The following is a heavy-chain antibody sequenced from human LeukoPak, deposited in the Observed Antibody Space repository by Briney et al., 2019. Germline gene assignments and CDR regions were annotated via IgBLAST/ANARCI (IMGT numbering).Heavy chain of an antibody. CDR2: IKQDGSEK. CDR1: GFTFRSGW. CDR3: ARDRVYYDISGDFAY. Sequence: GGSLRLSCTASGFTFRSGWMSWVRQAPGKGLEWVANIKQDGSEKYYVDSVKGRFTISRDSAKNSLYLQMNSLRAEDTAVYYCARDRVYYDISGDFAYGGQGTLVTVSS. V-gene: IGHV3-7*05. J-gene: IGHJ4*02. D-gene: IGHD3-22*01.